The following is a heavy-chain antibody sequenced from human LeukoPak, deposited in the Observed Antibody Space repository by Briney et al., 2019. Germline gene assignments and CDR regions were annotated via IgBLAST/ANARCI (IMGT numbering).Heavy chain of an antibody. CDR2: IYSSGST. CDR3: ARDSGTTGEVKFDP. Sequence: SETLSLTCTVSGGSISSYYWSWIRQPAGKGLEWIRRIYSSGSTDYNPSLKSRVTMSVDTSKNQFSLRLISVTAADTAVYYCARDSGTTGEVKFDPWGQGSLVTVSS. D-gene: IGHD3-10*01. V-gene: IGHV4-4*07. J-gene: IGHJ5*02. CDR1: GGSISSYY.